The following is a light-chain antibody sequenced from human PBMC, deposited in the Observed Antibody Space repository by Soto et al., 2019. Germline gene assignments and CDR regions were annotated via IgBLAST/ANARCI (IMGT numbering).Light chain of an antibody. Sequence: LTQSPGTLSLSPGEGATLSCRTSQRVDNNFVAWYQQKLGQAPRLLIYGASTRATGIPDRFSGSGFGTDFTLTITRLEPEDFAVYYCQQYGSSLWTFGLGTKVDIK. J-gene: IGKJ1*01. V-gene: IGKV3-20*01. CDR2: GAS. CDR3: QQYGSSLWT. CDR1: QRVDNNF.